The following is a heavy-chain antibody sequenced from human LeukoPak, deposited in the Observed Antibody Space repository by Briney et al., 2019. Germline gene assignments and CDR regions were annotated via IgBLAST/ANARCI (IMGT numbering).Heavy chain of an antibody. V-gene: IGHV3-73*01. D-gene: IGHD1-26*01. J-gene: IGHJ5*02. CDR2: IDKKDKGYATAT. CDR3: TRDSGTYNWFDP. Sequence: GGSVKLFCAPSGFTFSGSAIHWVRQSSGKGLEWVGQIDKKDKGYATATAYAASVKGRFTISRDDSINTAYLQMKSLKTEDTALYYCTRDSGTYNWFDPWGQGTLVTVSS. CDR1: GFTFSGSA.